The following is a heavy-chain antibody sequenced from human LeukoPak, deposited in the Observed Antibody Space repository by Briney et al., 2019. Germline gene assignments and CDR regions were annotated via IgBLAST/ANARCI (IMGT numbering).Heavy chain of an antibody. V-gene: IGHV3-23*01. D-gene: IGHD6-19*01. J-gene: IGHJ4*02. CDR1: GFTFSSYA. CDR3: VKGVAVARPYYFDY. Sequence: PGGSLRLSCAASGFTFSSYAMSWVRQAPGKGLEWVSPISGSGSSTYYADSVKGRFTISRDNSKNTLYLQMNSLRAEDTAVYYCVKGVAVARPYYFDYWGQGTLVTVSS. CDR2: ISGSGSST.